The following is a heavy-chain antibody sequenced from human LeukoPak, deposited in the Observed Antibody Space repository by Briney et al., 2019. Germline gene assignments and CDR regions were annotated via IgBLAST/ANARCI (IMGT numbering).Heavy chain of an antibody. CDR2: ISGSGGST. Sequence: GGSLRLSCAASGFTFSSYAMSWVRQAPGEGLEWVSAISGSGGSTYYADSVKGRFTISRDNSKNTLYLQMNSLRAEDTAVYYCAKSRGFTMIVVVTMDFDYWGQGTLVTVSS. D-gene: IGHD3-22*01. J-gene: IGHJ4*02. CDR3: AKSRGFTMIVVVTMDFDY. V-gene: IGHV3-23*01. CDR1: GFTFSSYA.